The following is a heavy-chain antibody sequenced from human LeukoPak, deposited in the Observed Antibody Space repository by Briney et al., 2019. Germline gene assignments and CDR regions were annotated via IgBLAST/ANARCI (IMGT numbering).Heavy chain of an antibody. Sequence: GGSLRLSCAASGFTFSSYNMNWVRQAPGKGLEWVSYISSSSSTIYYADSVKGRFTISRDNSKNTLYLQMNSLRAEDTAVYYCARDFSRDLDYWGQGTLVTVSS. CDR1: GFTFSSYN. V-gene: IGHV3-48*01. CDR2: ISSSSSTI. CDR3: ARDFSRDLDY. J-gene: IGHJ4*02.